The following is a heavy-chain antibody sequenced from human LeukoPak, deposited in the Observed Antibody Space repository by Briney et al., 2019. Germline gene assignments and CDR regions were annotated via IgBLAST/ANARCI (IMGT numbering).Heavy chain of an antibody. J-gene: IGHJ4*02. V-gene: IGHV3-43*02. CDR1: GFTFYDYA. Sequence: GGSLRLSCAASGFTFYDYAMHWVRQAPGRGLEWVSLISGDGGSTYYADSVKGRFTISRDNSKNSLYLQMNSLRTEDTALYYCAKDTRGYCSGGSCHMFDYWGQGTLVTVSS. CDR2: ISGDGGST. CDR3: AKDTRGYCSGGSCHMFDY. D-gene: IGHD2-15*01.